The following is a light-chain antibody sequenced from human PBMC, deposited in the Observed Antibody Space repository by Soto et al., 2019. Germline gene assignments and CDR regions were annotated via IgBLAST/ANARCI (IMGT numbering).Light chain of an antibody. J-gene: IGLJ1*01. V-gene: IGLV2-14*01. CDR2: EVN. CDR3: SSYTSSSTLGV. Sequence: QSALTQPASVSGSPGQSITISCTGTSSDVGGYNYVSWYQQHPGKAPKLMIYEVNNRPSGVSNRFSGSKSGIPASLTISGLQAEDEADYYCSSYTSSSTLGVFGTGTKVTVL. CDR1: SSDVGGYNY.